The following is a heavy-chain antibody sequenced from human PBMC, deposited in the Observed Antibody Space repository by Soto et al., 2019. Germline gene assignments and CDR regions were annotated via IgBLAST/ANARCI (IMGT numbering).Heavy chain of an antibody. J-gene: IGHJ4*02. V-gene: IGHV3-15*01. CDR2: IKSKTDGGTT. Sequence: GSLRLSCAASGFTFSNAWMSWVRQAPGKGLEWVGRIKSKTDGGTTDYAAPVKGRFTISRDDSKNTLYLQMNSLKTEDTAVYYCTTGKPEYSSSSFDYWGQGTLVTVSS. CDR3: TTGKPEYSSSSFDY. CDR1: GFTFSNAW. D-gene: IGHD6-6*01.